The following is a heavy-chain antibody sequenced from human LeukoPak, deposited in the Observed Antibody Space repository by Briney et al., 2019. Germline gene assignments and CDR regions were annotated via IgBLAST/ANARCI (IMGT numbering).Heavy chain of an antibody. J-gene: IGHJ4*02. D-gene: IGHD3-22*01. Sequence: ASVKVSCKASGYTFTSYDFSWVRQAPGQGLEWMGWISAYTGNTKYAQRLQGRVTLTTDTSTSTAYMELRSLRSDDTAVYYCAREDNSGPHIDHWGQGTLVTASS. V-gene: IGHV1-18*01. CDR1: GYTFTSYD. CDR3: AREDNSGPHIDH. CDR2: ISAYTGNT.